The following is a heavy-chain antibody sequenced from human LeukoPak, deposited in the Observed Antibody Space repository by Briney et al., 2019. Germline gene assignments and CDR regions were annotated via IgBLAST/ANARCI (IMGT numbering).Heavy chain of an antibody. CDR3: ASEGGSYYYYYYYMDV. CDR2: IYTSGST. V-gene: IGHV4-4*07. J-gene: IGHJ6*03. CDR1: GGSISSYY. D-gene: IGHD1-26*01. Sequence: PSETLSLTCTVSGGSISSYYWSWIRQPAGKGLEWIGRIYTSGSTNYNPSLKSRVTMSVDTSKNQFSLKLSSVTAADTAVYYCASEGGSYYYYYYYMDVWGKGTTVTVSS.